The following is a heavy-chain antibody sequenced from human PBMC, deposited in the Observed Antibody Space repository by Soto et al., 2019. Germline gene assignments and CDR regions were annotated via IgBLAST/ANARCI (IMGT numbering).Heavy chain of an antibody. J-gene: IGHJ4*02. CDR3: ARGNSSSSAAFDY. V-gene: IGHV3-30-3*01. CDR2: ISYDASNK. CDR1: GFTFRSYA. Sequence: QVQLVESGGDMVQPGRSLRLSCAASGFTFRSYAMHWVRQAPGKGLEWVAIISYDASNKYYADSVKGRFTISRDNSKNTQYLQMNSLRAEDTAVYYCARGNSSSSAAFDYWGQGTLVIVSS. D-gene: IGHD6-13*01.